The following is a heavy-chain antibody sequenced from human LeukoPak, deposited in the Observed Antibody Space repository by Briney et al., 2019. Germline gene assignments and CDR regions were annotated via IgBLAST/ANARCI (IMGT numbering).Heavy chain of an antibody. J-gene: IGHJ5*02. CDR1: GYSISSGYY. D-gene: IGHD3-10*01. Sequence: PSETLSLTCTVSGYSISSGYYWGWIRQPPGKGLEWIGSIYHSGSTNYNPSLKSRVAISVDTSKTQFSLKLSSVTAADTAVYYCARAAYYGSGTSWFDPWGQGTLVTVSS. CDR2: IYHSGST. V-gene: IGHV4-38-2*02. CDR3: ARAAYYGSGTSWFDP.